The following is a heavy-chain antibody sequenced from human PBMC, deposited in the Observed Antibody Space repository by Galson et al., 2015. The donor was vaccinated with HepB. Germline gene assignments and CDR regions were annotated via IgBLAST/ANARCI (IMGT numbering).Heavy chain of an antibody. J-gene: IGHJ4*02. CDR3: AHTAGWLPDY. D-gene: IGHD5-24*01. V-gene: IGHV2-5*02. CDR2: IYWDDVR. CDR1: GFSLNDNAVG. Sequence: PALVKPTQTLTLTCTFSGFSLNDNAVGVAWIRQPPGKALEWLALIYWDDVRHYNPSLNNRLAITKDSSKNQVVLTLSDIDPVDTATYYCAHTAGWLPDYWGQGNLVTVST.